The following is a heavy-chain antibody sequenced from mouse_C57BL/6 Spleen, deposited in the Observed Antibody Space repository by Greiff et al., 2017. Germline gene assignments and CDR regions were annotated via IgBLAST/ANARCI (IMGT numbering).Heavy chain of an antibody. CDR2: INPNNGGT. D-gene: IGHD3-2*02. CDR1: GYTFTDYN. CDR3: AKWGQLRPFDY. J-gene: IGHJ2*01. V-gene: IGHV1-22*01. Sequence: VQLQQSGPELVKPGASVKMSCKASGYTFTDYNMHWVKQSHGKSLEWIGYINPNNGGTSYNQKFKGKATLTVNKSSSTAYMELRSLTSEESAVYSCAKWGQLRPFDYGGEGTTLTVSS.